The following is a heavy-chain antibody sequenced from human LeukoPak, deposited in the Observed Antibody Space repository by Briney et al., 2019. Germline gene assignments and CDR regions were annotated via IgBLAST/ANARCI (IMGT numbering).Heavy chain of an antibody. CDR2: INHSGST. D-gene: IGHD5-18*01. CDR3: ARGSSGYSYGPTDY. V-gene: IGHV4-34*01. Sequence: SETLSLTCAVYGGSFSGYYWSWIRQPPGKGLEWIGEINHSGSTNYNPSLKSRVTISVDTSKNQFSLKLSSVTAADTAVYYCARGSSGYSYGPTDYWGQGTLVTVPS. CDR1: GGSFSGYY. J-gene: IGHJ4*02.